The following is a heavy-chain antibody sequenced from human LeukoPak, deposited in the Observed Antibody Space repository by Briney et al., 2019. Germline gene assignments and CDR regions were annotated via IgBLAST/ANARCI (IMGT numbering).Heavy chain of an antibody. CDR3: ASGRGYSYGYIDY. D-gene: IGHD5-18*01. J-gene: IGHJ4*02. CDR1: GFPFDDYA. CDR2: ISWNSGDI. Sequence: GRSLRLSCAASGFPFDDYAMHWVRQAPGKGLEWVSGISWNSGDIGYADSVQGRFTISRDNAKNSLYLQMNSLRAEDTALYYCASGRGYSYGYIDYWGQGTLVTVSS. V-gene: IGHV3-9*01.